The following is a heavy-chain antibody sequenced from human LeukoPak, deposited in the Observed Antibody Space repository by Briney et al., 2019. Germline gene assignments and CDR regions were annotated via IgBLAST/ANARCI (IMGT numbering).Heavy chain of an antibody. D-gene: IGHD4-17*01. CDR2: VFYSGTT. Sequence: SETLSLTCTVSGGSISSGSYYWGWIRLPPGKGLKWLGTVFYSGTTYYNPSLKSRVTISVDTSKNQFSLGLRSVTAADTAVYYCARLDSGDYFFDYWGQGTLVTVSS. V-gene: IGHV4-39*01. J-gene: IGHJ4*02. CDR3: ARLDSGDYFFDY. CDR1: GGSISSGSYY.